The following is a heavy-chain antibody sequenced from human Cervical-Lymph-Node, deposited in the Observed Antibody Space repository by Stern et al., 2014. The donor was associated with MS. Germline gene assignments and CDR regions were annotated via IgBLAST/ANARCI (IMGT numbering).Heavy chain of an antibody. J-gene: IGHJ4*02. Sequence: QVKLVQSGAAVKKPGSSGKVSCKASGGPFSSYAISWVRQAPGQGLEWMGGIIPIFGTAKYAQKFPDRVPLTADASTHNGYIKMSSLRSEDTAVYYCAREGYSSSWTFDYWGQGTLVTVSS. D-gene: IGHD6-13*01. CDR1: GGPFSSYA. V-gene: IGHV1-69*01. CDR3: AREGYSSSWTFDY. CDR2: IIPIFGTA.